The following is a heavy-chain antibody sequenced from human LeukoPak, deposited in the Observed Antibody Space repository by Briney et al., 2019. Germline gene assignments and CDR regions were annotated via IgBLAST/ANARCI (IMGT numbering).Heavy chain of an antibody. J-gene: IGHJ6*02. CDR1: GYTFTSYY. CDR2: INPSGGST. Sequence: GASVKVSCKASGYTFTSYYMHWVRQAPGQGLEWMGIINPSGGSTSYAQKFQGRVTMTRDTSTSTVYMELSSLRSEDTAVYYCARGGTVTTVISHNERLYYGMDVWGQGTTVTVSS. D-gene: IGHD4-17*01. V-gene: IGHV1-46*01. CDR3: ARGGTVTTVISHNERLYYGMDV.